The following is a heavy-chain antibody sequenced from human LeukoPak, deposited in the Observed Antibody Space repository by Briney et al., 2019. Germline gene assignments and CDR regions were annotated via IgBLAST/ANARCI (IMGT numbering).Heavy chain of an antibody. D-gene: IGHD6-13*01. J-gene: IGHJ4*02. CDR3: ARGRGTASH. V-gene: IGHV4-39*01. CDR2: IYYSGST. Sequence: SETLSLTCTVSGGSFNRSGYYWGWIRQPPGKGLEWIGNIYYSGSTYYNPSLKSRVTISVDTSKNQFSLKLSSVTAAGTAVYYCARGRGTASHWGQGTLVTVSS. CDR1: GGSFNRSGYY.